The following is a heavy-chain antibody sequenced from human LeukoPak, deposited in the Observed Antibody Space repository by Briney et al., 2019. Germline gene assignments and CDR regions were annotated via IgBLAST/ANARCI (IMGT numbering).Heavy chain of an antibody. CDR2: ISYSDST. J-gene: IGHJ4*02. V-gene: IGHV4-59*01. Sequence: SETLSLTCTVSGGSISSGYWSWIRQPPGKGLEWIGYISYSDSTRYSPSLKSRVTMSIDTSMNQFSLKVTSATAADTAVYYCARGSSRFDCWGQGTLVTVSS. CDR3: ARGSSRFDC. D-gene: IGHD6-13*01. CDR1: GGSISSGY.